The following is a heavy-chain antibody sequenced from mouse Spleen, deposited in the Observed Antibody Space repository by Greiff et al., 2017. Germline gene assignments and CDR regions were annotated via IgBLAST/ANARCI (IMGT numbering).Heavy chain of an antibody. J-gene: IGHJ1*01. Sequence: EVMLVESGGGLVQPGGSLRLSCATSGFTFTDYYMSWVRQPPGKALEWLGFIRNKANGYTTEYSASVKGRFTISRDNSQSILYLQMNTLRAEDSATYYCARGGNYDWYFDVWGAGTTVTVSS. D-gene: IGHD2-1*01. CDR2: IRNKANGYTT. CDR1: GFTFTDYY. V-gene: IGHV7-3*02. CDR3: ARGGNYDWYFDV.